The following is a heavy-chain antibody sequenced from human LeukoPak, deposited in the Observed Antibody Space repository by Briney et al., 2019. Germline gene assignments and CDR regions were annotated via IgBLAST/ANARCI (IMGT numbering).Heavy chain of an antibody. J-gene: IGHJ3*02. Sequence: GGSLRLSCAASGFTFTAFTINWVRQAPGKGLEWVSSISSSSFIYFADSLKGRFTISRDNAKNSVSLQINSLRAEDTAVYYCARDRNFVAFDIWGQGTMVIVSS. CDR2: ISSSSFI. CDR1: GFTFTAFT. CDR3: ARDRNFVAFDI. V-gene: IGHV3-21*06. D-gene: IGHD1-14*01.